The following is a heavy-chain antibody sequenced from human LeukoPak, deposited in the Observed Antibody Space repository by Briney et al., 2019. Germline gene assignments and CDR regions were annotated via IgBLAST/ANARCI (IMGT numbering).Heavy chain of an antibody. CDR2: IYYSGST. J-gene: IGHJ6*02. V-gene: IGHV4-39*07. CDR1: GGSISSSSYY. Sequence: SETLSLTCTVSGGSISSSSYYWGWIRQPPGKGLEWIGSIYYSGSTYYNPSLKSRVTISVDTSKNQLSLKLSSVTAADTAVYYCAREPRDTNYGMDVWGQGTTVTVSS. CDR3: AREPRDTNYGMDV. D-gene: IGHD5-18*01.